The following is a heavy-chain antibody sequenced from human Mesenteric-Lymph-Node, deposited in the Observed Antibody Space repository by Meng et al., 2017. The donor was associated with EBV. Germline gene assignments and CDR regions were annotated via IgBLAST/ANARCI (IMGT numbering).Heavy chain of an antibody. V-gene: IGHV3-21*01. CDR1: GFTFSSYT. CDR3: ARDQGGY. Sequence: VQMVDAGGGLVKPGGSLSLSCAASGFTFSSYTMNWVRQAPGKGLEWVSSISGGPNYIYYADSVKGRFTISRDNAKNSLYLQMNSLRAEDTAVYYCARDQGGYWGQGTLVTVSS. CDR2: ISGGPNYI. J-gene: IGHJ4*02.